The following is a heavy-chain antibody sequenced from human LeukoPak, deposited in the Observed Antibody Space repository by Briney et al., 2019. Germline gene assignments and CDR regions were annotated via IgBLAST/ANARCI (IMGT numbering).Heavy chain of an antibody. CDR2: IYHSGST. V-gene: IGHV4-38-2*02. Sequence: SETLSLTCTVSGYSISSGYYWGWIRQPPGKGLEWIGSIYHSGSTYYNPSLKSRVTISVDTSKNQFSLKLSSVTAADTAVYYCARERGLWYGDDAFDIWGQGTMVTVSS. CDR1: GYSISSGYY. D-gene: IGHD3-10*01. J-gene: IGHJ3*02. CDR3: ARERGLWYGDDAFDI.